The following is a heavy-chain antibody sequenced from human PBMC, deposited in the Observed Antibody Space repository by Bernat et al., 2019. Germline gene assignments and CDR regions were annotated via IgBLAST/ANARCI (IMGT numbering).Heavy chain of an antibody. J-gene: IGHJ4*02. V-gene: IGHV1-18*01. Sequence: VQLVQSGADVKKPGASVKVSCKASGHTFTSYGISWVRQAPGQGLEWIGRISAYNGNTNYAQKLQGRVTMTTDTSTSTAYMELRSLKSDDTAVYYCARDLGYCSGSSCYRLDYWGQGTLVTVSS. CDR3: ARDLGYCSGSSCYRLDY. CDR2: ISAYNGNT. D-gene: IGHD2-15*01. CDR1: GHTFTSYG.